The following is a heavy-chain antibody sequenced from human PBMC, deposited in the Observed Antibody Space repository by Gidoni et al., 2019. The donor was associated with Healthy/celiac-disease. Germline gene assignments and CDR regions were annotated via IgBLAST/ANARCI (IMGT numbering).Heavy chain of an antibody. J-gene: IGHJ4*02. CDR3: ARDTNYYDSSGYFGY. V-gene: IGHV3-30-3*01. D-gene: IGHD3-22*01. Sequence: QVQLVESGGGVVQPGRSLRLSCAASGFTFRSYARHWVRQAPGKGLEWVAVISYDGSNKYYADSVKGRFTISRDNSKNTLYLQMNSLRAEDTAVYYCARDTNYYDSSGYFGYWGQGTLVTVSS. CDR2: ISYDGSNK. CDR1: GFTFRSYA.